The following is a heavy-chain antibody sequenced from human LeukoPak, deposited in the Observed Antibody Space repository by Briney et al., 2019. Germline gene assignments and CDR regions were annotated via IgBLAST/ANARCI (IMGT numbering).Heavy chain of an antibody. CDR1: GGTFSSYA. J-gene: IGHJ6*02. CDR2: IIPMLGIA. Sequence: ASVKVSCKPSGGTFSSYAISWVRQAPGQGLEWMGRIIPMLGIANYEQKFQGSVTITADKSTITAYMELSSLRSEDTAVYYCARGLGEAGTGYYYYGMDVWGRGTTVTVSS. D-gene: IGHD6-19*01. CDR3: ARGLGEAGTGYYYYGMDV. V-gene: IGHV1-69*04.